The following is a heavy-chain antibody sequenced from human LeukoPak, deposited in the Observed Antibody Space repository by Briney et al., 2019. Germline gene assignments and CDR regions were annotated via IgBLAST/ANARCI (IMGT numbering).Heavy chain of an antibody. CDR2: IYTSGST. CDR1: GGSISSYY. V-gene: IGHV4-4*07. J-gene: IGHJ5*02. CDR3: ARNCGGSCYSGGVWFDP. Sequence: SETLSLTCTVSGGSISSYYWSWIRQPAGKGLEWIGRIYTSGSTNYNPSLKSRVTMSVDTSKNHFSLKLRSVTAADTAVYHCARNCGGSCYSGGVWFDPWGQGTLVIVSS. D-gene: IGHD2-15*01.